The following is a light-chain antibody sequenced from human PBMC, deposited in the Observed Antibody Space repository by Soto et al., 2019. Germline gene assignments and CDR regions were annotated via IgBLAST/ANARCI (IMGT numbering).Light chain of an antibody. V-gene: IGKV3-11*01. CDR2: HAS. J-gene: IGKJ1*01. Sequence: ILLTQSPATLSLFPGDRATLSCRASQYINTRLAWYQHRPGQSPPILIYHASIRGAGIPAECSASGAGTDFSLPISEVQPEDVLLDYCHQRQSWPRTFGQGTKVDIK. CDR3: HQRQSWPRT. CDR1: QYINTR.